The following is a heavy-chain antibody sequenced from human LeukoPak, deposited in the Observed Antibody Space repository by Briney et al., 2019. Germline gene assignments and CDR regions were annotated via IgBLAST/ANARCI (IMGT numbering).Heavy chain of an antibody. J-gene: IGHJ4*02. Sequence: PGGSLRLSCAASGFTFSSYAMSWVRQAPGKGLEWVSGISDSGDITYYADSVKGRFTISRDNSKNTLYVQMNSLRVEDTAVYYCAKGSHCSSTSCYPTGIFDYWGQGTLVTVSS. CDR2: ISDSGDIT. D-gene: IGHD2-2*01. CDR1: GFTFSSYA. CDR3: AKGSHCSSTSCYPTGIFDY. V-gene: IGHV3-23*01.